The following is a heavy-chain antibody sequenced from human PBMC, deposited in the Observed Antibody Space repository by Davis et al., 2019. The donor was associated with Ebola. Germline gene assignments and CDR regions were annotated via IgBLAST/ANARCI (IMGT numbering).Heavy chain of an antibody. J-gene: IGHJ4*02. CDR1: GFTVSFNY. Sequence: GGSLRLSCAASGFTVSFNYMSWVRQSPGKGLEWVANIKQDGSEKYYADSVKGRFTISRDNSKNTLYLQMNSLRAEDTAVYYCAKVLIVLMVYAPLDYWGQGTLVTVSS. CDR2: IKQDGSEK. V-gene: IGHV3-7*01. CDR3: AKVLIVLMVYAPLDY. D-gene: IGHD2-8*01.